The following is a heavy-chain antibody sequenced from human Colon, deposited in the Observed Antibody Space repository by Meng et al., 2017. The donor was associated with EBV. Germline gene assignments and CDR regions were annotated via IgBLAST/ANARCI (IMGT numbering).Heavy chain of an antibody. J-gene: IGHJ5*02. CDR2: IFHSGST. D-gene: IGHD3-10*01. CDR1: GGSISSNNW. V-gene: IGHV4-4*02. CDR3: ASSDYYGSGSYYP. Sequence: QLQLQESGAGLVTPSGTLSLTCGVSGGSISSNNWWSWVRQPPGKGLEWIGEIFHSGSTKHNPSLKSRVTMSMDKSKNAFSLGLSSVTAADTAVYYCASSDYYGSGSYYPWGQGTLVTAPQ.